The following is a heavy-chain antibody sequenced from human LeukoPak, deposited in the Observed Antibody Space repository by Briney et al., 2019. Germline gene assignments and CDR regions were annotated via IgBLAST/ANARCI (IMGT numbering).Heavy chain of an antibody. J-gene: IGHJ6*03. CDR2: IYTSGST. D-gene: IGHD3-10*01. Sequence: PSQTLSLTCTVSGGSIGSGSYYWSWIRQPAGKGLEWIGRIYTSGSTNYNPSLKSRVTISVDTSKNQFSLKLSSVTAADTAVYYCARESITMVRGATANTYYYYYYMDVWGKGTTVTISS. CDR1: GGSIGSGSYY. CDR3: ARESITMVRGATANTYYYYYYMDV. V-gene: IGHV4-61*02.